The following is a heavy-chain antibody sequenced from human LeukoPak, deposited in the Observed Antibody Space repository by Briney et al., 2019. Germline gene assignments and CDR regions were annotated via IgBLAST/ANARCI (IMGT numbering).Heavy chain of an antibody. CDR1: GGSISSGSYY. D-gene: IGHD3-9*01. J-gene: IGHJ3*02. V-gene: IGHV4-61*02. CDR3: AREGYYDIFSLPDGFDI. Sequence: SQTLSLTCTVSGGSISSGSYYWSWIRQPAGKGLEWIGRIYTSGSTNYNPSLKSRVTMSVDTSKNQFSLKLSSVTAADTAVYYCAREGYYDIFSLPDGFDIWGQGTMVTVSS. CDR2: IYTSGST.